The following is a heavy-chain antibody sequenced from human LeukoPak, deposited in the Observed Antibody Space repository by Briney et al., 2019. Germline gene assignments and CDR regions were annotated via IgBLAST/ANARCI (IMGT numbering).Heavy chain of an antibody. CDR1: GFTFSSYW. V-gene: IGHV3-74*01. J-gene: IGHJ3*02. CDR3: ASSSASEIVVGNDAFDI. CDR2: INSDGSST. Sequence: PGGSLRLSCAASGFTFSSYWMHWVRQAPGKGLVWVSRINSDGSSTSYADSVKGRFTISRDNAKNTLYLQMNSLRAEDTAVYYCASSSASEIVVGNDAFDIWGQGTMVTVSS. D-gene: IGHD2-15*01.